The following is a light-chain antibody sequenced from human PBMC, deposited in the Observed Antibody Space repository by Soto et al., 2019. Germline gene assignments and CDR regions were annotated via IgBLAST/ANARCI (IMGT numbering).Light chain of an antibody. CDR1: SSDIGGYNF. CDR3: SSYADTNNLV. V-gene: IGLV2-8*01. CDR2: EVN. Sequence: QSALTQPPSASGSPGQSVTISCTGTSSDIGGYNFFSWYQQHPGKAPKLMIDEVNKRPSGVPDRFSGSKSGNTASLTVSGLQAEDEADYYCSSYADTNNLVFGGGTKLTVL. J-gene: IGLJ2*01.